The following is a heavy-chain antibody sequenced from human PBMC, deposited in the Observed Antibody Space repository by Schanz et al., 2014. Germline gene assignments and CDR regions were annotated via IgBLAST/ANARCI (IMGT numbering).Heavy chain of an antibody. CDR3: ATMLGYCTATACQILEVLDV. Sequence: QVQVVQSGAEVKKPGASVKVSCKASGYTFTDYGVIWVRQAPGQGLEWMGWISTSNGNTNYIQKLQGRVTMTTDTSTSTAYMELRSLRSDDTAMYYCATMLGYCTATACQILEVLDVWGQGTMVTVSS. CDR2: ISTSNGNT. J-gene: IGHJ3*01. D-gene: IGHD2-8*02. V-gene: IGHV1-18*01. CDR1: GYTFTDYG.